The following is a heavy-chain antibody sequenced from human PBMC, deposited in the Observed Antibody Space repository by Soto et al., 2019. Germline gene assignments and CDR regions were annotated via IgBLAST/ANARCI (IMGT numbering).Heavy chain of an antibody. V-gene: IGHV6-1*01. CDR1: GDSVSSNGAA. CDR3: NGITWFRGMDV. J-gene: IGHJ6*02. D-gene: IGHD3-10*01. Sequence: SETLSLTCAISGDSVSSNGAAWSWVRQSPSRGLEWLGRTYYKSKWNNDYALSVKSRITINPDTSKNQFSLHLHSVTPEDTAVYYCNGITWFRGMDVWGQGTPVTVSS. CDR2: TYYKSKWNN.